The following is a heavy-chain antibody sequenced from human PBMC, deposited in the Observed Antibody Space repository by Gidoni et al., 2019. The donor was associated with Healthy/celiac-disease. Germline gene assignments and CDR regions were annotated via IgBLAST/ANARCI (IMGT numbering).Heavy chain of an antibody. Sequence: QVQLVESGGGVVQPGRSLRLSCAASGFTFSSYGMHWVRQAPGKGLEWVAVISYDGSNKYYADSVKGRFTISRDNSKNTLYLQMNSLRAEDTAVYYCAKAGPTELDPPPPYYYYGMDVWGQGTTVTVSS. CDR1: GFTFSSYG. CDR3: AKAGPTELDPPPPYYYYGMDV. J-gene: IGHJ6*02. CDR2: ISYDGSNK. V-gene: IGHV3-30*18. D-gene: IGHD3-10*01.